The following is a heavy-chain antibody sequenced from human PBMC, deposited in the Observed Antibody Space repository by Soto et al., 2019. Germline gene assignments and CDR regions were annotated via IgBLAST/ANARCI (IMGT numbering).Heavy chain of an antibody. CDR2: ISAYNGNT. CDR3: ARGLLEWLLYGFDY. V-gene: IGHV1-18*01. D-gene: IGHD3-3*01. CDR1: GYTFTTYG. J-gene: IGHJ4*02. Sequence: ASVEVSCKASGYTFTTYGISWVRQAPGQGLEWMGWISAYNGNTNYAQKLQGRVTMTTDTSTSTAYMELRSLRSDDTAVYYCARGLLEWLLYGFDYWGQGTLVTVSS.